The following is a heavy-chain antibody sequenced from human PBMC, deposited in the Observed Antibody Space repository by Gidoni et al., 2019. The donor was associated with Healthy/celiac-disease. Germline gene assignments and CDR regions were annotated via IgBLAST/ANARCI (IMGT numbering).Heavy chain of an antibody. D-gene: IGHD4-17*01. CDR2: ISSSSSYI. V-gene: IGHV3-21*01. J-gene: IGHJ6*02. CDR1: GFPFSSYS. Sequence: EVQLVESGGGLVKPGGSLRLSCAASGFPFSSYSMNWVRQAPGKGLEWVSSISSSSSYIYYADSVKGRFTISRDNAKNSLYLQMNSLRAEDTAVYYCARPNGDFQTNYGMDVWGQGTTVTVSS. CDR3: ARPNGDFQTNYGMDV.